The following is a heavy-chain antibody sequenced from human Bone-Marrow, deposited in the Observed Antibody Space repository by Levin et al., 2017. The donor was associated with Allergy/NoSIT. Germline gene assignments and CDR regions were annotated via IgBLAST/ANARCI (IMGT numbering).Heavy chain of an antibody. V-gene: IGHV4-34*01. Sequence: PSETLSLTCAVYGGSFSGYYWNWIRQAPGKGLEWIGEINHSGNTRFNPSLKSRVTISVDTSKNQFSLKLSPVTAADTAVYFCARAYCGNDCYTYYYDNWGQGTLVTVSS. J-gene: IGHJ1*01. CDR3: ARAYCGNDCYTYYYDN. CDR2: INHSGNT. CDR1: GGSFSGYY. D-gene: IGHD2-21*02.